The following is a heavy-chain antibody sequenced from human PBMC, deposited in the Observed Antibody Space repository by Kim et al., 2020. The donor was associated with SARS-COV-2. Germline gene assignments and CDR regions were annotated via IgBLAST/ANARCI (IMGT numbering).Heavy chain of an antibody. CDR3: AKDISLYYDSSGYYHYFDY. D-gene: IGHD3-22*01. Sequence: RFTISRDNAKNSLYLQMNSLRAEDTALYYCAKDISLYYDSSGYYHYFDYWGQGALVTVSS. V-gene: IGHV3-9*01. J-gene: IGHJ4*02.